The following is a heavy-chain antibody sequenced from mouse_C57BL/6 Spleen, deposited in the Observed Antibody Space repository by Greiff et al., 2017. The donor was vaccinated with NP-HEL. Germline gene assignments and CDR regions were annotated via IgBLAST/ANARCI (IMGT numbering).Heavy chain of an antibody. Sequence: QVQLKESGAELVRPGASVTLSCKASGYTFTDYEMHWVKQTPVHGLEWIGAIDPETGGTAYNQKFKGKAILTADKSSSTAYMELRSLTSEDSAVYYCTGYANYAYAMDYWGQGTSVTVSS. D-gene: IGHD2-10*02. V-gene: IGHV1-15*01. CDR3: TGYANYAYAMDY. CDR1: GYTFTDYE. CDR2: IDPETGGT. J-gene: IGHJ4*01.